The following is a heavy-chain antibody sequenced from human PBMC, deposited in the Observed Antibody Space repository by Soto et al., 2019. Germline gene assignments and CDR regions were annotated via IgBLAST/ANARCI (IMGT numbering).Heavy chain of an antibody. CDR2: IYYSGST. V-gene: IGHV4-31*03. J-gene: IGHJ5*02. CDR3: AREGFLRRNWFDP. Sequence: SETLTFTCTVSGGSISSGGYYWSWIRQHPGKGLEWIGYIYYSGSTYYNPSLKSRVTISVDTSKNQFSLKLSSVTAADTAVYYCAREGFLRRNWFDPWGQGTLVTVSS. CDR1: GGSISSGGYY.